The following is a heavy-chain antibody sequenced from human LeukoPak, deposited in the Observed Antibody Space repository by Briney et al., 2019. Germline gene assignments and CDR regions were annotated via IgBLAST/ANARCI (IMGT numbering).Heavy chain of an antibody. V-gene: IGHV1-46*01. CDR2: INPSGGSS. D-gene: IGHD6-25*01. J-gene: IGHJ4*02. CDR1: GYTFTSYY. Sequence: ASVKVSCKASGYTFTSYYMHWVRQAPGQGLEWMGIINPSGGSSSYAQKFQGRVTMTRDMSTSTVYMELSSLRSVDTAVYYCAASKGAAHLDYGGKGTLVTVSP. CDR3: AASKGAAHLDY.